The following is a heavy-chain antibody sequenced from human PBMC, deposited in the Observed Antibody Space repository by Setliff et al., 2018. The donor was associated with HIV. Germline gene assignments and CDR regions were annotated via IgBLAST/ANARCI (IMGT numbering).Heavy chain of an antibody. CDR2: IYTSGIT. Sequence: SETLSLTCTVSGGSISGYYWSWIRLPPGKGLEWIGYIYTSGITNYNPSLKSRVTMSVDTSKNQFSLKLSSVTAADTAVYYCARDYNGWYYFDCWGQGTLVTVSS. J-gene: IGHJ4*02. V-gene: IGHV4-4*08. CDR1: GGSISGYY. CDR3: ARDYNGWYYFDC. D-gene: IGHD6-19*01.